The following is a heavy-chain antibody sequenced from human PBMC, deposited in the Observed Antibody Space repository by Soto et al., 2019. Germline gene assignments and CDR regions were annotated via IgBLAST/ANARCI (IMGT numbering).Heavy chain of an antibody. Sequence: VGSLRLSCAASGFTFRSFTMNWVRQAPGKGLEWVSTISSNSAYIYYTDALRGRFTISRDNAKNSLHLQMNSLRAEDTAVYYCTRDASRDSSARGWFDPWGPGTLVTVS. CDR1: GFTFRSFT. CDR3: TRDASRDSSARGWFDP. J-gene: IGHJ5*02. D-gene: IGHD6-13*01. V-gene: IGHV3-21*01. CDR2: ISSNSAYI.